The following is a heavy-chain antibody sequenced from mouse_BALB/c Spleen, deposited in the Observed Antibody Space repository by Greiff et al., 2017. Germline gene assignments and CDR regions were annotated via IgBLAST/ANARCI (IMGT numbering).Heavy chain of an antibody. CDR2: IWGDGST. V-gene: IGHV2-6-7*01. CDR3: AREERYEGIAY. CDR1: GFSLTGYG. D-gene: IGHD2-14*01. J-gene: IGHJ3*01. Sequence: QVQLQQSGPGLVAPSQSLSITCTVSGFSLTGYGVNWVRQPPGKGLEWLGMIWGDGSTDYNSALKSRLSISKDNSKSQVFLKMNSLQTDDTARYYCAREERYEGIAYWGQGTLVTVSA.